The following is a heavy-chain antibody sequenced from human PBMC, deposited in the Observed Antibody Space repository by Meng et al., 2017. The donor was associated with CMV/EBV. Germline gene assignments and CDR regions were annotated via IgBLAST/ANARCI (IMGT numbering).Heavy chain of an antibody. V-gene: IGHV3-30*04. CDR3: ARDRGELLDY. CDR2: ISYGGSNK. Sequence: GESLKISCAASGFTFSSYAMHWVRQAPGKGLEWVAVISYGGSNKYYADSVKGRFTISRDNSKNTPYLQMNSLRAEDTDVYYCARDRGELLDYWGQGTLVTVSS. D-gene: IGHD1-26*01. CDR1: GFTFSSYA. J-gene: IGHJ4*02.